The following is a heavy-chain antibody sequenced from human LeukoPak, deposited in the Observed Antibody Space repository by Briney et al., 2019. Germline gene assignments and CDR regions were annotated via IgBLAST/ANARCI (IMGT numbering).Heavy chain of an antibody. CDR2: IYHSGST. J-gene: IGHJ3*02. CDR3: ASGGSGAFDI. D-gene: IGHD3-10*01. Sequence: PSETLSLTCAVSGYSISSGYYWGWIRQPPGKGLEWIGSIYHSGSTYYNPSLKSRVTISVDTSKSQFSLKLSSVTAADTAVYYCASGGSGAFDIWGQGTTVTVSS. CDR1: GYSISSGYY. V-gene: IGHV4-38-2*01.